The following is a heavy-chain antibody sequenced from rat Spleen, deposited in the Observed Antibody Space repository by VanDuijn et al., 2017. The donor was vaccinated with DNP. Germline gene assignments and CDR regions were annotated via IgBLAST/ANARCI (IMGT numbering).Heavy chain of an antibody. Sequence: EVQLVETGGALVQPGRSLKLSCVASGFTFNNYWMYWFRQAPGKGLEWVASINPDGGTTHYSDSVRGRFTISRDNAKNTLYLQMDSLRSEDTATYYCARPNYGGYEGWFAYWGQGTLVTVSS. CDR3: ARPNYGGYEGWFAY. CDR2: INPDGGTT. J-gene: IGHJ3*01. V-gene: IGHV5-58*01. CDR1: GFTFNNYW. D-gene: IGHD1-11*01.